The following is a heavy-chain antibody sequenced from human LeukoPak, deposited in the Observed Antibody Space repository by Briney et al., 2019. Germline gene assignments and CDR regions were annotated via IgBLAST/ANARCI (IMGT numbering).Heavy chain of an antibody. J-gene: IGHJ6*02. CDR2: IRYDGSNK. Sequence: GGSLRLSCAASGFTFSSYGMHRVRQAPGKGLEWVAFIRYDGSNKYYAASVKGRFTFSRDNSKNMLYLQMNSTSAEGTAVYCFWKDVSMRGIYGYWYYYYFYGMDVWGQGTTVTVSS. D-gene: IGHD5-18*01. CDR1: GFTFSSYG. CDR3: WKDVSMRGIYGYWYYYYFYGMDV. V-gene: IGHV3-30*02.